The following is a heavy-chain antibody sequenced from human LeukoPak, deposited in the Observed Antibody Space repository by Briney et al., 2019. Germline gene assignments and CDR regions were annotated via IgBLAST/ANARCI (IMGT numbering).Heavy chain of an antibody. J-gene: IGHJ3*02. CDR2: ISGSGGST. CDR1: GFTVSSNY. CDR3: AAYDFWSGYGNAFDI. D-gene: IGHD3-3*01. Sequence: GGSLRLSCAASGFTVSSNYMSWVRQAPGKGLEWVSAISGSGGSTYYADSVKGRFTISRDNSKNTLYLQMNSLRAEDTAVYYCAAYDFWSGYGNAFDIWGQGTMVTVSS. V-gene: IGHV3-23*01.